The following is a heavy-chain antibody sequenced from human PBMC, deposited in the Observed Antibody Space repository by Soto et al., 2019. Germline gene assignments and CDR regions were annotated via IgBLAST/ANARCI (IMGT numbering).Heavy chain of an antibody. D-gene: IGHD6-13*01. CDR2: ISSSGMTI. V-gene: IGHV3-11*01. Sequence: QVQLVESGGGLVKPGGSLRLSCAASGFTLSDYYMNWIRQAPGKGLEWVSYISSSGMTIYYADSVKGRFTISRDNAKNPVYLEMSSLRAEYTGVYYCAREEIGEQVVRYCDYWGQGTLVTVSS. J-gene: IGHJ4*02. CDR1: GFTLSDYY. CDR3: AREEIGEQVVRYCDY.